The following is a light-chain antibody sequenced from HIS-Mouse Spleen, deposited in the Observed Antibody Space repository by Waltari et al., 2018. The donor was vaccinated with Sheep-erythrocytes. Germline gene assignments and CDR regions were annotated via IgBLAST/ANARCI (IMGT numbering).Light chain of an antibody. CDR1: QGISSA. CDR2: DAS. CDR3: QQFNNYPRT. Sequence: AIQLTQSPSSLSASAGDRVTITCRASQGISSALAWYQQKPGKAPKLLISDASSLESGVPTMCSGSGAGTDFTLTISSLQPEDFATYYCQQFNNYPRTFGQGTKVEIK. J-gene: IGKJ1*01. V-gene: IGKV1D-13*01.